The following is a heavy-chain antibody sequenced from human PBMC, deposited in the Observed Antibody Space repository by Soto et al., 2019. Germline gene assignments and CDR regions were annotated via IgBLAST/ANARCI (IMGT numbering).Heavy chain of an antibody. CDR2: IYYSGRT. D-gene: IGHD3-3*01. CDR3: ASLHIMFFGVVTIYYGMDV. Sequence: QLQLQESGPGLVKPSETLSLTCTVSGGSISSSSYYWGWIRQPPGKGLEWIGRIYYSGRTYYNPSLKRRVTISVAKSKNQFSLKLSSVTAADTAVYYCASLHIMFFGVVTIYYGMDVWGQGTTVTVSS. V-gene: IGHV4-39*01. CDR1: GGSISSSSYY. J-gene: IGHJ6*02.